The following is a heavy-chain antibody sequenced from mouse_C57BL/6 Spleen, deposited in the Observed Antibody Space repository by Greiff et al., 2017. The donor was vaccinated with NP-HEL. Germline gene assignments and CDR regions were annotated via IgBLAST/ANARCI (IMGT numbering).Heavy chain of an antibody. CDR3: ARNYPITTAMDY. D-gene: IGHD1-1*01. Sequence: VQLQQSGPGLVAPSQRLSIPCTVSGFSLTSYAISWVRQPPGKGLEWLGVIWPGGGINYNSAISSRLSLSQDNSKSQVFLKRNSLQTDDTARYYCARNYPITTAMDYWGQGTSVTVSS. CDR1: GFSLTSYA. J-gene: IGHJ4*01. CDR2: IWPGGGI. V-gene: IGHV2-9-1*01.